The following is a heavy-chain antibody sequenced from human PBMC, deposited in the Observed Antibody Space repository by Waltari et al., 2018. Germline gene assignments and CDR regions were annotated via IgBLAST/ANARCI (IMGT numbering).Heavy chain of an antibody. CDR3: ARQSGYYRYYFDY. Sequence: QVQLQESGPGLVKPSETLSLTCTVFGGSISSYYWSWIRQPPGKGLEWIGYIYYSGSTNYNPSLKGRVTISVDTSKNQFSLKLTSVTAAETAVYYCARQSGYYRYYFDYWGQGSLVTVSS. CDR2: IYYSGST. J-gene: IGHJ4*02. D-gene: IGHD3-22*01. CDR1: GGSISSYY. V-gene: IGHV4-59*01.